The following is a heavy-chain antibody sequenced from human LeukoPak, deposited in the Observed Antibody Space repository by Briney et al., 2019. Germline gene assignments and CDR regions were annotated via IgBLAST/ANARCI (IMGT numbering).Heavy chain of an antibody. J-gene: IGHJ5*02. D-gene: IGHD3-3*01. CDR3: ARTYYDFWSVSSPFDP. CDR2: ISAYNGNT. V-gene: IGHV1-18*01. CDR1: GYTFTSYG. Sequence: GASVKVSCKASGYTFTSYGISWVRQAPGQGREWMGWISAYNGNTNYAQKLQGRVTMTTDTSTSTAYMELRSLRSDDTAVYYCARTYYDFWSVSSPFDPWGQGTLVTASS.